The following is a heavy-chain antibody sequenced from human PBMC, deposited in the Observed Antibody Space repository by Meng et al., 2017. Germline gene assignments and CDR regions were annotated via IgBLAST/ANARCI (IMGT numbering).Heavy chain of an antibody. Sequence: QAQTGELEAKVKEPGDSLRVSCTASGYTFTSYAMDWVRQAPGQRLEWMGGINAGNGNTKYSQKFQGSVTITRDTSASTAYMELSSLRSEDTAVYYCAGSPLQAPQMDYWGQGTLVTVSS. J-gene: IGHJ4*02. CDR2: INAGNGNT. V-gene: IGHV1-3*01. CDR1: GYTFTSYA. CDR3: AGSPLQAPQMDY. D-gene: IGHD2-15*01.